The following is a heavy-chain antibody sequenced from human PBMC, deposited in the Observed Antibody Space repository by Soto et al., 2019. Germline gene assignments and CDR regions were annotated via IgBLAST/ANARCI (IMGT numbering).Heavy chain of an antibody. CDR3: ARLSYDFWSALVSYGMDV. J-gene: IGHJ6*02. V-gene: IGHV4-31*03. D-gene: IGHD3-3*01. CDR2: IYYSGST. Sequence: SETLSLPCTLSAGSTSSAGYYCSWFRQHPGEGLGCIGYIYYSGSTYNNPSLVSRVAISVDTAMHQCSLNPSSVTAADTAVSFCARLSYDFWSALVSYGMDVWGWRPTVTV. CDR1: AGSTSSAGYY.